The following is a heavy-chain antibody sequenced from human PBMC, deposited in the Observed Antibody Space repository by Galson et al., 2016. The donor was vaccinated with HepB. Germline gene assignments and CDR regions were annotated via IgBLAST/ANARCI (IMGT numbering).Heavy chain of an antibody. Sequence: QSGAEVKKPGESLRISCKGSGYRFSDYWIGWMRQLPGKGLEWMGIVHPGGSDTRYRPSFQGQVILSADKSTDIAYMEWRSLKASDSGTYFCARGGSYPQSYFYFDLWGRGTLVSV. J-gene: IGHJ2*01. CDR1: GYRFSDYW. CDR3: ARGGSYPQSYFYFDL. D-gene: IGHD3-16*02. V-gene: IGHV5-51*01. CDR2: VHPGGSDT.